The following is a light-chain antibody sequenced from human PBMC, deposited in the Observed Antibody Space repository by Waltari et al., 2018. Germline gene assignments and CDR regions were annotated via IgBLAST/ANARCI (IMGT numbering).Light chain of an antibody. CDR3: QQYNNWPPYT. V-gene: IGKV3-15*01. CDR2: GAS. Sequence: IVLTQSPATLSVSPGERATIPSRSSHGVSSNYAWYQQKPGQAPRLLIYGASTRATGIPARCSGSGSGTEFTLTISSMQSEDFAVYYCQQYNNWPPYTFGQGTKLEIK. CDR1: HGVSSN. J-gene: IGKJ2*01.